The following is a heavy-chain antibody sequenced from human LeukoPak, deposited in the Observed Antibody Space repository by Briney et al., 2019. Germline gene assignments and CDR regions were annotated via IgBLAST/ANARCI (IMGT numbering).Heavy chain of an antibody. V-gene: IGHV3-30*02. CDR2: IRYDGSNK. D-gene: IGHD2-2*01. J-gene: IGHJ5*02. CDR3: AKDVGDCSSTSCYPYNWFDP. CDR1: GFTFDDYG. Sequence: PGGSLRLSCAASGFTFDDYGMHWVRQAPGKGLEWVAFIRYDGSNKYYADSVKGRFTISRDNSKNTLYLQMNSLRAEDTAVYYCAKDVGDCSSTSCYPYNWFDPWGQGTLVTVSS.